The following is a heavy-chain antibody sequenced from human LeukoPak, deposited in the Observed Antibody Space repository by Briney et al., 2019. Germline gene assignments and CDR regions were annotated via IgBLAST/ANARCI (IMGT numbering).Heavy chain of an antibody. Sequence: SGTLSLTCTVSGGFISSYYWSWIRQPAGKGLEWIGRIYTSGSTNYNPSLKSRVTMSVDTSKNQFSLKLSSVTAADTAVYYCARDLSSSGYYYPDAFDIWGQGTMVTVSS. CDR1: GGFISSYY. J-gene: IGHJ3*02. D-gene: IGHD3-22*01. CDR2: IYTSGST. V-gene: IGHV4-4*07. CDR3: ARDLSSSGYYYPDAFDI.